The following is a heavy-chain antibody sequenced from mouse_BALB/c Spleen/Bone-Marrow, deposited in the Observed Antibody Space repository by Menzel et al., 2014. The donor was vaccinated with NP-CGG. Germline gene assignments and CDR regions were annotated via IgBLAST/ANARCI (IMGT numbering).Heavy chain of an antibody. CDR3: ARHCYYVQSEVSFDF. D-gene: IGHD2-1*01. CDR1: GFTFSSYG. Sequence: EVMLVESGGGLVKPGGSLKLSCAASGFTFSSYGMCWVRQAPEKRLEWVATISGGGSYIFYTDTVKGRFVVSRDNAKNNLILQLSRLRSKDTSLDSCARHCYYVQSEVSFDFWGQGTLVTVSS. CDR2: ISGGGSYI. J-gene: IGHJ3*01. V-gene: IGHV5-9-2*01.